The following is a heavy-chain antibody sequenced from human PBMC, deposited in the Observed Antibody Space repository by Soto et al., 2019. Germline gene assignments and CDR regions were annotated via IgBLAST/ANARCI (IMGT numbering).Heavy chain of an antibody. J-gene: IGHJ3*01. CDR1: GFSFRTHA. D-gene: IGHD3-16*01. Sequence: EVQLLESGGGLVQPGGSLRLSCAGAGFSFRTHAMTWVRQTPAKGLEWVSTVSGSGAATYYADSVKGRFTISRDNSKNTLSLQMNSLRAEDSAMYYCAKGRRGAWAHDFFDLWGQGTVVTVTS. CDR2: VSGSGAAT. V-gene: IGHV3-23*01. CDR3: AKGRRGAWAHDFFDL.